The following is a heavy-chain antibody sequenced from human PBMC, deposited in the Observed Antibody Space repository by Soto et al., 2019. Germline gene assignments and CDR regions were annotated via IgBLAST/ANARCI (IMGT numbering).Heavy chain of an antibody. J-gene: IGHJ4*02. D-gene: IGHD6-6*01. CDR2: IYYSGST. Sequence: SETLSLTCTVSGGSISSGDYYWSWIRQPPGKGLEWIGYIYYSGSTYYNPSLKSRVTISVDTSKNQFSLKLSSVTAADTAVYYCARGVYSSSSCFDYWGQGTLVTVSS. CDR1: GGSISSGDYY. V-gene: IGHV4-30-4*01. CDR3: ARGVYSSSSCFDY.